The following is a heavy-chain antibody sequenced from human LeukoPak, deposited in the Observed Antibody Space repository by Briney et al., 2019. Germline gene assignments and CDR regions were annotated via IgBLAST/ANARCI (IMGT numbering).Heavy chain of an antibody. J-gene: IGHJ6*02. V-gene: IGHV1-69*13. CDR1: GYTFTSYG. Sequence: SVKVSCKASGYTFTSYGISWVRQAPGQGLEWMGGIIPIFGTANYAQKFQGRVTITADESTSTAYMELSSLRSEDTAVYYCARADELGYCSSTSCLYYYYGMDVWGQGTTVTVSS. D-gene: IGHD2-2*01. CDR3: ARADELGYCSSTSCLYYYYGMDV. CDR2: IIPIFGTA.